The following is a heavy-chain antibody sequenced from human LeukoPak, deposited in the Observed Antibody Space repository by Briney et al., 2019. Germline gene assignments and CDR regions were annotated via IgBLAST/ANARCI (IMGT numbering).Heavy chain of an antibody. J-gene: IGHJ3*02. V-gene: IGHV3-11*05. Sequence: GGSLRLSCAASGFTFSDYYMSWIRQAPGKGLEWVSYISSSSSYTNYADSVKGRFTISRDNAKNSLYLQMNSLRAEDTALYYCARGRAIEGYAFDIWGQGTMVTVSS. D-gene: IGHD5-18*01. CDR2: ISSSSSYT. CDR1: GFTFSDYY. CDR3: ARGRAIEGYAFDI.